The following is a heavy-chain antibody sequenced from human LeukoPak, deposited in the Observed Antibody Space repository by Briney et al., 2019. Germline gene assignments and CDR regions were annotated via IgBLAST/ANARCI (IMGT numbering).Heavy chain of an antibody. CDR3: ARRYCSGGSCSDSPFYYYYYGMDV. CDR1: GFTFSSYA. D-gene: IGHD2-15*01. CDR2: ISYDGSNK. Sequence: GSLRLSCAASGFTFSSYAMHWVRQAPGKGLEWVAVISYDGSNKYYADSVKGRFTISRDNSKYTLYLQMNSLRAEDTAVYYCARRYCSGGSCSDSPFYYYYYGMDVWGQGTTVTVSS. V-gene: IGHV3-30-3*01. J-gene: IGHJ6*02.